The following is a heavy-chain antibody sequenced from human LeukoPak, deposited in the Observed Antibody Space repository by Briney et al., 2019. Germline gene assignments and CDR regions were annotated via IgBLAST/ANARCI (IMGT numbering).Heavy chain of an antibody. CDR2: ISGSGGST. CDR3: ARERTEDYYYYGMDV. Sequence: GGSLRLSCVASGFTFSSYAMSWVRQAPGKGLEWVSAISGSGGSTYYADSVKGRFTISRDNSKNTLYLQMNSLRAEDTAVYYCARERTEDYYYYGMDVWGQGTTVTVSS. J-gene: IGHJ6*02. V-gene: IGHV3-23*01. CDR1: GFTFSSYA.